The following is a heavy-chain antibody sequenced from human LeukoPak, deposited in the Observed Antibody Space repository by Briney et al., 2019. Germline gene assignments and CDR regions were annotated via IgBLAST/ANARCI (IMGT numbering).Heavy chain of an antibody. CDR3: ARGGGSGSYYKRELDY. D-gene: IGHD3-10*01. Sequence: GGPLRLSCAASGITFSNSWMCWVRQAPGKGLEWVANIKEDGSKKYYVNSVTGRFTISRDNATNSLYLQMNSLRAEDTAVYYWARGGGSGSYYKRELDYWGQGTLVTVSS. V-gene: IGHV3-7*01. CDR1: GITFSNSW. CDR2: IKEDGSKK. J-gene: IGHJ4*02.